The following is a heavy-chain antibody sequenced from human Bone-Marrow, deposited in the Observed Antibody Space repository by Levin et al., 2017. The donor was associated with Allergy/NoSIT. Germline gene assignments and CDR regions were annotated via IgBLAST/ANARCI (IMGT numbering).Heavy chain of an antibody. CDR2: FDPEDGET. J-gene: IGHJ4*02. Sequence: GESLKISCKVSGYTLTEFSMHWVRQAPGQGLEWMGGFDPEDGETIYAQKFQGRVTMTEDTSTDTCARELSSLRSEDPAMYYCATEPAPCHEKYYDTRGLGDWGQGTLVTVSS. V-gene: IGHV1-24*01. CDR3: ATEPAPCHEKYYDTRGLGD. CDR1: GYTLTEFS. D-gene: IGHD3-22*01.